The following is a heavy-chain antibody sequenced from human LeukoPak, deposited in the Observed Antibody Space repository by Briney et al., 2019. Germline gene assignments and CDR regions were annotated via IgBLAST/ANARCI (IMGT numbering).Heavy chain of an antibody. D-gene: IGHD1-26*01. CDR3: ARHVLVGATDYYFDY. V-gene: IGHV4-59*08. CDR1: GGSISSYY. J-gene: IGHJ4*02. Sequence: KPSETLSLTCTVSGGSISSYYWSWIRQPPGKALEWIGYIYYSGSTNYNPSLKSRVTISVDTSKNQFSLKLSSVTAADTAVYYCARHVLVGATDYYFDYWGQGTLVTVSS. CDR2: IYYSGST.